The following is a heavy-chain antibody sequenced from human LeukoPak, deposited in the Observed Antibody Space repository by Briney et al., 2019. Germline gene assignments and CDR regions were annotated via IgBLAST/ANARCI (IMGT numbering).Heavy chain of an antibody. CDR1: GFTFSSYA. J-gene: IGHJ4*02. CDR2: ISGSGGST. Sequence: GGSLRLSCAASGFTFSSYAMSWVRQAPGKGLEWVSDISGSGGSTYYADSVKGRFTISRDNSKNTLYLQMNSLRAEDTTVYYCATFSELRYFDWLSRFTGHFDYWGQGTLVTVSS. V-gene: IGHV3-23*01. CDR3: ATFSELRYFDWLSRFTGHFDY. D-gene: IGHD3-9*01.